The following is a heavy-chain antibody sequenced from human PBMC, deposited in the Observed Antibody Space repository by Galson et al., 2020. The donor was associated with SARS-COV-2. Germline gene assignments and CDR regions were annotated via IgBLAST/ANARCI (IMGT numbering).Heavy chain of an antibody. D-gene: IGHD1-26*01. J-gene: IGHJ4*02. CDR3: ARDFKGATTGWYHGD. CDR1: GGSINSNYYF. CDR2: LNSIGAN. V-gene: IGHV4-30-4*08. Sequence: SETLSLTCTVSGGSINSNYYFWSWTRQPPGQGLDAIANLNSIGANHYYPSRQSRVTISVDTSKNQFSLTLSSVTAAETAVYYCARDFKGATTGWYHGDWGQGTLITVSS.